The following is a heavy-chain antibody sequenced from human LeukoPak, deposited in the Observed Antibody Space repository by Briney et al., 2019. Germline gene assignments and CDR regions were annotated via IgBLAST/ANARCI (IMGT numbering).Heavy chain of an antibody. CDR2: IYYSGST. CDR3: ARGRGYYGSGSYYPDYYYYYMDV. CDR1: GGSISSSSYY. J-gene: IGHJ6*03. D-gene: IGHD3-10*01. V-gene: IGHV4-39*07. Sequence: PSETLSLTCTVSGGSISSSSYYWGWIRQPPGKGLEWIGSIYYSGSTYYNPSLKSRVTISVDTSKNQFSLKLSSVTAADTAVYYCARGRGYYGSGSYYPDYYYYYMDVWGKGTTVTVSS.